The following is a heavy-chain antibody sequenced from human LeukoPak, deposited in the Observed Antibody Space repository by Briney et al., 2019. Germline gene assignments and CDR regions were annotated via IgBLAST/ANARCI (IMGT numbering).Heavy chain of an antibody. CDR2: IDEGGTNA. J-gene: IGHJ4*02. D-gene: IGHD2-21*01. V-gene: IGHV3-74*03. CDR1: GFTFSNHW. Sequence: PGGSLRLSCAASGFTFSNHWMHWVRQAPGKGLVWVSRIDEGGTNAMYAASVKGRFSISRDNAKNTVNLQMSSLRAEDTGVYYCIRDEALWRLDYWGQGTLVTVSS. CDR3: IRDEALWRLDY.